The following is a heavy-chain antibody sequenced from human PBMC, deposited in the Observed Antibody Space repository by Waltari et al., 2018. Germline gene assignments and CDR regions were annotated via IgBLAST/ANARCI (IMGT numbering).Heavy chain of an antibody. CDR2: KNRNGGKI. CDR3: ARKRYFFDYIWGTYPHDAIDL. Sequence: EVKLVESGGGLVQPGGSLRLSCDASGFMFSIYEMKWVRQAPGKGLEWISDKNRNGGKISYAEAVEGRFTISRDNARNSLFLQIHNLRVEDTSVYYCARKRYFFDYIWGTYPHDAIDLWGQGTVVNVSS. V-gene: IGHV3-48*03. J-gene: IGHJ4*03. CDR1: GFMFSIYE. D-gene: IGHD3-16*02.